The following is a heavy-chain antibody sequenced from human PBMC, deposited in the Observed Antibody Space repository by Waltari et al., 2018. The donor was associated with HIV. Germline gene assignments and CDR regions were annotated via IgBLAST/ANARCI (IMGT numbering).Heavy chain of an antibody. CDR3: ARYSSGWFVFDH. CDR1: GVSISSGSYY. J-gene: IGHJ4*02. Sequence: QVQLQESGPGLVKPSQTLSLTCAVSGVSISSGSYYWSWIRQPAGKGLEWIGRIYTSGSTNYNPSLRSRVTISVDTSKNLFSLKLNSVTAADTAVYYCARYSSGWFVFDHWGQGILVTVSS. D-gene: IGHD6-19*01. CDR2: IYTSGST. V-gene: IGHV4-61*02.